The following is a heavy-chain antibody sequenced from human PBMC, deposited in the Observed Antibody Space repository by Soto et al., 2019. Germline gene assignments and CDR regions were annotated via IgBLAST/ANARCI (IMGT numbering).Heavy chain of an antibody. J-gene: IGHJ3*02. D-gene: IGHD2-2*03. CDR3: ARIIGYCRNNDCSWTFDI. CDR1: GYSFTSYW. V-gene: IGHV5-51*01. Sequence: GESLKISCKGSGYSFTSYWVAWVRQKPGKGLEWMGTFYPGDSTSTYSPSFQGQVTISVDKSISTAYLHLSSLKASDTAMYYCARIIGYCRNNDCSWTFDIWGQGTTVTVSS. CDR2: FYPGDSTS.